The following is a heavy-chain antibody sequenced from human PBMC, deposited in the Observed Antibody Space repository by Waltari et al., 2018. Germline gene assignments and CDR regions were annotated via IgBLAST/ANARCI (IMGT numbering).Heavy chain of an antibody. Sequence: QVQLQESGPGLVQPSETLSLTCTVSGGSFSSHAWSWIRQPPGKGLEWIWVIYCGGSTNNDPTLKSRVTISGDTSKNKVSLKLRSVTAADTAVYYCARASASGKLLTYYDYGMDVWGQGTTVTVSS. CDR2: IYCGGST. D-gene: IGHD1-26*01. CDR3: ARASASGKLLTYYDYGMDV. V-gene: IGHV4-59*11. J-gene: IGHJ6*02. CDR1: GGSFSSHA.